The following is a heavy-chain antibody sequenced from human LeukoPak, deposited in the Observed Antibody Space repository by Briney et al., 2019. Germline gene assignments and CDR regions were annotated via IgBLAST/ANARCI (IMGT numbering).Heavy chain of an antibody. Sequence: ASVKVSCKASGGTFSSYAISWVRRAPGQGLECMGGIIPIFGTANYAQKFQGRVTITTDESTSTAYMELSSLRSEDTAVYYCARPHKNGYSYGELPFDYWGQGTLVTVSS. CDR3: ARPHKNGYSYGELPFDY. D-gene: IGHD5-18*01. V-gene: IGHV1-69*05. CDR2: IIPIFGTA. J-gene: IGHJ4*02. CDR1: GGTFSSYA.